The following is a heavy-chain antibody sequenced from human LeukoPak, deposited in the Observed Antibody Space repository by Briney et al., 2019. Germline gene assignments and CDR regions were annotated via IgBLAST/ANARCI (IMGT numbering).Heavy chain of an antibody. CDR2: IYTSGGST. J-gene: IGHJ4*02. Sequence: GASVKVSCKASGYTVTSYDMHWGRKPPGQGHEWMGIIYTSGGSTSCAQKFQRRVNMTRDTSTSAVYMELSSLRSEDTAVYYCARDRYYGPGTTPLGYWGQGTLVTVSS. CDR1: GYTVTSYD. CDR3: ARDRYYGPGTTPLGY. V-gene: IGHV1-46*03. D-gene: IGHD3-10*01.